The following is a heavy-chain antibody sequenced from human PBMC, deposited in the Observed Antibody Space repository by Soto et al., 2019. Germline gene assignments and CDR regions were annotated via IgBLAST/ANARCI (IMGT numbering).Heavy chain of an antibody. Sequence: PGGSLRLSCAASEFTFSSYPMSWVRQAPGKGLEWVSAITGSGGLTNYAGSVKGRFTFSRDNSKNTLFLQMNSLRPEAPALYYCAKAKDTVTAYDAYGMWGRGTMGTVSS. CDR3: AKAKDTVTAYDAYGM. CDR1: EFTFSSYP. D-gene: IGHD2-21*02. CDR2: ITGSGGLT. J-gene: IGHJ3*02. V-gene: IGHV3-23*01.